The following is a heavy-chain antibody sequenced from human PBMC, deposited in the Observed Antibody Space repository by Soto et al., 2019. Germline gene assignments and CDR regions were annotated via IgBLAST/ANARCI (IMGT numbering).Heavy chain of an antibody. CDR1: GGSTSSGGFH. D-gene: IGHD2-15*01. CDR2: IYHSGST. Sequence: PSETLSLTCTVTGGSTSSGGFHWSWIRQRPGEGLEWIGYIYHSGSTNYNPSLKSRVTISIDTSKNQFSLKLSSVTAADTAVYYCARGSALDPWGQGALVTVSS. CDR3: ARGSALDP. J-gene: IGHJ5*02. V-gene: IGHV4-31*03.